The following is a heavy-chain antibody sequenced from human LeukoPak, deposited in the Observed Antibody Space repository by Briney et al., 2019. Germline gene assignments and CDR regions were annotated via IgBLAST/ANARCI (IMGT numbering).Heavy chain of an antibody. J-gene: IGHJ6*03. D-gene: IGHD3-10*01. CDR1: GYTFTGYY. CDR2: INPNSGGT. Sequence: ASVKVSCKASGYTFTGYYMHWVRQAPGQGLEWMGWINPNSGGTNYAQKFQGRVTMTRDTSISTAYMELSRLRSDDMAVYYCXXXXXXXXXXGELYKHYYYYMDVWGKGTTVTISS. CDR3: XXXXXXXXXXGELYKHYYYYMDV. V-gene: IGHV1-2*02.